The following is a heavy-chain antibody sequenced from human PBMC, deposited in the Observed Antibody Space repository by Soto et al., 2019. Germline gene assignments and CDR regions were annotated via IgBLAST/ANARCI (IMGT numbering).Heavy chain of an antibody. CDR2: IYYSGST. CDR1: GGSISSGGYY. V-gene: IGHV4-31*03. Sequence: QVQLQESGPGLVKPSQTLSLTCTVSGGSISSGGYYWSWIRQHPGKGLEWIGYIYYSGSTYYNPSLKSRVTISVDTSNNQFSLKLSSVTAADTAVYYCARGQRGYSYGRPTDYFDYWGQGTLVTVSS. D-gene: IGHD5-18*01. J-gene: IGHJ4*02. CDR3: ARGQRGYSYGRPTDYFDY.